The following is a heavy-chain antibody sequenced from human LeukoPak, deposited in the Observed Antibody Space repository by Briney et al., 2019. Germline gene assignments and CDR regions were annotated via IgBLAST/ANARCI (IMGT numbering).Heavy chain of an antibody. CDR1: GFTFSSYA. CDR3: ARAIGTYTVTTWFDP. V-gene: IGHV3-64*01. D-gene: IGHD4-17*01. Sequence: PGGSLRLSCAASGFTFSSYAMHWVRQAPGKGLEYVSAISSNGGSTYYANSVKGRFTISRDNSKNTLYLQMGSLRAEDMAVYYRARAIGTYTVTTWFDPWGQGTLVTVSS. J-gene: IGHJ5*02. CDR2: ISSNGGST.